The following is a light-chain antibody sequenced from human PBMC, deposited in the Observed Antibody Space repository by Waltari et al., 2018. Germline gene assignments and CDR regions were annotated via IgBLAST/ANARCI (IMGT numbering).Light chain of an antibody. Sequence: EIVMTQSPATLSVSPGERANLSCRASKSVSSYLAWYQQKPGQAPRLLMYGASTRPTGIPARFSGSGSGTEFTLTISSLQSEDFGVYYCQQYNNWPPTFGQGTKVEVK. J-gene: IGKJ1*01. CDR1: KSVSSY. CDR3: QQYNNWPPT. CDR2: GAS. V-gene: IGKV3-15*01.